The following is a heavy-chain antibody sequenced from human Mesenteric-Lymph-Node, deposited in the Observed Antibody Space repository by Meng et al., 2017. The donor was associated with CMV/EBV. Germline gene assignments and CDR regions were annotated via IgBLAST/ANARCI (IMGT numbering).Heavy chain of an antibody. D-gene: IGHD6-13*01. CDR1: GGSVSSGSYY. Sequence: SETLSLTCTVSGGSVSSGSYYWSWIRQPPGKGLEWIGYIYYSGSTNYNPSLKSRVTISVDTSKNQFSLKLSSVTAADTAVYYCARGHEQLVFVPWGQGTLVTVSS. CDR2: IYYSGST. V-gene: IGHV4-61*01. J-gene: IGHJ5*02. CDR3: ARGHEQLVFVP.